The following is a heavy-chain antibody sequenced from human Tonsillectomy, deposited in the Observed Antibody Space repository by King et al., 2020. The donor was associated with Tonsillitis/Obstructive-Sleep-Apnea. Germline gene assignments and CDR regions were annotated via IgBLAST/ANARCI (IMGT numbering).Heavy chain of an antibody. Sequence: VQLVESGGGVVQPGRSLRLSFAASGFTFNNYGMHWVRQSPGKGLEWLAVISYDGNVDYYADFVKGRFTISRDNPKNTLYLQMINLRVEDTAVYYCAKEGSNLKFAYDYWGRGTLVTVSS. V-gene: IGHV3-30*18. J-gene: IGHJ4*02. CDR2: ISYDGNVD. D-gene: IGHD3-3*01. CDR3: AKEGSNLKFAYDY. CDR1: GFTFNNYG.